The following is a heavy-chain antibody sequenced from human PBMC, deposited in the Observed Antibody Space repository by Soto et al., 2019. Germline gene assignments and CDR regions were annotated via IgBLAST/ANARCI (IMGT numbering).Heavy chain of an antibody. D-gene: IGHD1-20*01. CDR2: SKSKTEGGRK. V-gene: IGHV3-15*07. J-gene: IGHJ6*03. CDR1: GFTFSNAW. Sequence: EVQLVESGGGLVKPGGSLRLSCAASGFTFSNAWVNWVRQAPGKGLEWVGRSKSKTEGGRKDYAAPVKGRFTISRDYSKNTLYLQMNSLKTEDTAVYYCTTAHNWNYYYYYYMDVWGKGTTVTVSS. CDR3: TTAHNWNYYYYYYMDV.